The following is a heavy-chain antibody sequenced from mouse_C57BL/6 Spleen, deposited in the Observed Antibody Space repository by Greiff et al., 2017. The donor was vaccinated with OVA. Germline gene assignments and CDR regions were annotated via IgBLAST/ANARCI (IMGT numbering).Heavy chain of an antibody. CDR2: IYPRSGNT. CDR3: ASRDYDHDRVYFDY. V-gene: IGHV1-81*01. Sequence: QVQLQQSGAELARPGASVKLSCKASGYTFTSYGISWVKQRTGQGLEWIGEIYPRSGNTYYNEKFKGKATLTADKSSSTAYMELRSLTSEDSAVYFCASRDYDHDRVYFDYWGQGTTLTVSS. CDR1: GYTFTSYG. J-gene: IGHJ2*01. D-gene: IGHD2-4*01.